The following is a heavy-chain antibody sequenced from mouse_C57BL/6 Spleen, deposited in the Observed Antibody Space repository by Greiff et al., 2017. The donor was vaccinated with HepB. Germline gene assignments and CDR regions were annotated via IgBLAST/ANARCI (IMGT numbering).Heavy chain of an antibody. CDR3: ARKRGLVLYGYFDV. J-gene: IGHJ1*03. V-gene: IGHV1-26*01. Sequence: EVQLQQSGPELVKPGASVKISCKASGYTFTDYYMNWVKQSHGKSLEWIGDINPNNGGTSYNQKFKGKATLTVDKSSSTAYMELRSLTSEDSAVYYCARKRGLVLYGYFDVWGTGTTVTVSS. CDR2: INPNNGGT. D-gene: IGHD2-2*01. CDR1: GYTFTDYY.